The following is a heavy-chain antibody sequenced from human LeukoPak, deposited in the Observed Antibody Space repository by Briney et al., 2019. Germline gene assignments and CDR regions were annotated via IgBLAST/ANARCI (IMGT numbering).Heavy chain of an antibody. J-gene: IGHJ4*02. CDR2: ISAYNGNT. CDR1: GYTFTSYG. V-gene: IGHV1-18*01. Sequence: ASVKVSCKASGYTFTSYGISWVRQAPGRGLEWMGWISAYNGNTNYAQKLQGRVTMTTDTSTSTAYMELRSLRSDDTAVYYCARDLSPVDYDSSGLIDYWGQGTLVTVSS. CDR3: ARDLSPVDYDSSGLIDY. D-gene: IGHD3-22*01.